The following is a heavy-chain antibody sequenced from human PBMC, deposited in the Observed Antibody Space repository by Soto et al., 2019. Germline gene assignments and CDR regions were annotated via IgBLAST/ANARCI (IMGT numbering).Heavy chain of an antibody. D-gene: IGHD6-19*01. Sequence: GGSLRLSCAASGFTFSSYAMSWVRQAPGKGLEWVSAISGSGGSTYYADSVKGRFTISRDNSKNTLYLQMNSLRAEDTAVYYCAKDSDKEWLEALDAFDIWGQGTMVTVSS. CDR1: GFTFSSYA. V-gene: IGHV3-23*01. CDR2: ISGSGGST. CDR3: AKDSDKEWLEALDAFDI. J-gene: IGHJ3*02.